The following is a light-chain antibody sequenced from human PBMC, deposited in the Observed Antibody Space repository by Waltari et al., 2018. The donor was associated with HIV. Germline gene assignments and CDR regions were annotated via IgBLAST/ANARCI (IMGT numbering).Light chain of an antibody. Sequence: DVQMTQSPSSLSACVGDRVIITCRASQTVTRWLAWYQQKPGKAPRSLIYAASSLQSGVPSRFSGSGGGTNFTLTISSLQPEDFATYYCQQYNSHPITFGQGTRLDLK. J-gene: IGKJ5*01. CDR1: QTVTRW. V-gene: IGKV1D-16*01. CDR2: AAS. CDR3: QQYNSHPIT.